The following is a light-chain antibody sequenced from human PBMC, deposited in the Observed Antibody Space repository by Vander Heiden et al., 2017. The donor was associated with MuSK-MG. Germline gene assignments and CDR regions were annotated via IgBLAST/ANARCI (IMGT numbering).Light chain of an antibody. J-gene: IGKJ4*01. CDR3: QMDDSAPNT. CDR2: AAS. Sequence: QITLSPSSLSASVGDSVTITCRASQGIRDYLAWYQQKPGKVPTLLIYAASILQPGVPSRFSGSGSGTDFTLTISSLQPEDVATYYCQMDDSAPNTFGGGTKVEIK. CDR1: QGIRDY. V-gene: IGKV1-27*01.